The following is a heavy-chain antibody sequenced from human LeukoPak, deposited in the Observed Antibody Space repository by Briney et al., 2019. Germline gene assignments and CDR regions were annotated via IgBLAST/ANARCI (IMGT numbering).Heavy chain of an antibody. V-gene: IGHV4-39*07. CDR2: ISYTGNS. J-gene: IGHJ4*02. CDR3: GKVGGNSNS. Sequence: SETLSLTCTVSGGSITSRHYWGWIRQPPGKGLEWIGRISYTGNSYYNPSLKSRVTMSLDTSDNQFSLKMSSVTAADMAMYYCGKVGGNSNSWGQGTLATVSS. D-gene: IGHD4-23*01. CDR1: GGSITSRHY.